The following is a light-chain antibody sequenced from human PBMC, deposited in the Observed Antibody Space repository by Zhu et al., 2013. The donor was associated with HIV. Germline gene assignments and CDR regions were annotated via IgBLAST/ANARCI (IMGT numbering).Light chain of an antibody. CDR2: AAS. J-gene: IGKJ3*01. Sequence: DIQMTQSPSSVSASVGDRVTITCRASQDINRYLAWYQQKPGKPPKLLVYAASTTQSGVPSRFGGRGSGTEFTLTITSLQPDDFATYYCQHVNSNAAFGPGTKVDV. CDR1: QDINRY. V-gene: IGKV1-9*01. CDR3: QHVNSNAA.